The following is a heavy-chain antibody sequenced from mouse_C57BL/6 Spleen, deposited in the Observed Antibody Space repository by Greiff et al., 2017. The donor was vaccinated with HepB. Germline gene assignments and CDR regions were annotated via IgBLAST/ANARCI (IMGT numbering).Heavy chain of an antibody. CDR1: GYSITSGYY. CDR3: ARETYYSNLDY. J-gene: IGHJ2*01. Sequence: EVKLMESGPGLVKPSQSLSLTCSVTGYSITSGYYWNWIRQFPGNKLEWMGYISYDGSNNYNPSLKNRISITRDTSKNQFFLKLNSVTTEDTATYYCARETYYSNLDYWGQGTTLTVSS. D-gene: IGHD2-5*01. CDR2: ISYDGSN. V-gene: IGHV3-6*01.